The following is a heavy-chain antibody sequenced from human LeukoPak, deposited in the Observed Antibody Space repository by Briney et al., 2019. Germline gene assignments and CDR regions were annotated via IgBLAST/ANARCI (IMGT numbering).Heavy chain of an antibody. J-gene: IGHJ4*02. D-gene: IGHD3-3*01. CDR3: ARCGAFGVSDY. Sequence: GGSLRLSCAASGFTFSSYAMHWVRQAPGKGLEWVAVIPYDGSNKYYADSVKGRFTISRDNSKNTLYLQMNSLRAEDTAVYYCARCGAFGVSDYWGQGTLVTVSS. CDR1: GFTFSSYA. CDR2: IPYDGSNK. V-gene: IGHV3-30*04.